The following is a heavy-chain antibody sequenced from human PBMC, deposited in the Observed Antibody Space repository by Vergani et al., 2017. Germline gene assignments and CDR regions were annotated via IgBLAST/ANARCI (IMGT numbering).Heavy chain of an antibody. CDR1: GFMFSNYW. J-gene: IGHJ4*02. CDR2: IYYSGST. CDR3: ARGPGLSMVRGVFDY. V-gene: IGHV4-30-4*08. Sequence: VQLVESGGGLVQPGGSLRLSCAASGFMFSNYWMNWVRQPPGKGLEWIGYIYYSGSTYYNPSLKSRVTTSVDTSKNQFSLKLSSVTAADTAVYYCARGPGLSMVRGVFDYWGQGTLVTVSS. D-gene: IGHD3-10*01.